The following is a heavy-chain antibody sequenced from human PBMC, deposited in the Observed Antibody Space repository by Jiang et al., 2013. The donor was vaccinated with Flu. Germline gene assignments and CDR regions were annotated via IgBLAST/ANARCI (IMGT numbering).Heavy chain of an antibody. D-gene: IGHD2-15*01. V-gene: IGHV1-3*01. CDR3: ARDTTKISGGTVDAFDI. Sequence: VKVSCKASGYTFTSYAMHWVRQAPGQRLEWMGWINAGNGNTNITEVQGRVTITRDTSASTAYMELSSLRSEDTAVYYCARDTTKISGGTVDAFDIWGQGTMVTVSS. J-gene: IGHJ3*02. CDR1: GYTFTSYA. CDR2: INAGNGNT.